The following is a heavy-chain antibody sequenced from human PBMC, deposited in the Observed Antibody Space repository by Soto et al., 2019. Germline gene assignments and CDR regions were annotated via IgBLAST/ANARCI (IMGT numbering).Heavy chain of an antibody. CDR3: ARGDGMGATTGVDYYYYGMDV. CDR2: MNPNRGNT. J-gene: IGHJ6*02. D-gene: IGHD1-26*01. CDR1: GYTFTSYD. Sequence: ASVKVSCKASGYTFTSYDINWVRQATGQGLEWMGLMNPNRGNTGYAQKFQGRLTMTRNSSIRTAYMELSRRRSEDTAVYYCARGDGMGATTGVDYYYYGMDVWGQGTTVTVSS. V-gene: IGHV1-8*01.